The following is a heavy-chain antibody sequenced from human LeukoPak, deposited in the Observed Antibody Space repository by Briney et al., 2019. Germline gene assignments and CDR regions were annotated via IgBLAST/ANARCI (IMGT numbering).Heavy chain of an antibody. D-gene: IGHD2-15*01. CDR2: IIPIFGTA. Sequence: ASVKVSCKASGGTFSSYAISWVRQAPGQGLEWMGGIIPIFGTANYAQKFQGRVTITADESTSTAYMELSSLRSEDTAVYYCARGYCSGGSCYPDEYFDYWGQGTLVTVSS. V-gene: IGHV1-69*13. J-gene: IGHJ4*02. CDR1: GGTFSSYA. CDR3: ARGYCSGGSCYPDEYFDY.